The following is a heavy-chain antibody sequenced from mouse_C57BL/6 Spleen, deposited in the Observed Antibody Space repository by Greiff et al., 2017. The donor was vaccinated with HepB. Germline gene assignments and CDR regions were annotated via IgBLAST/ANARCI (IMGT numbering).Heavy chain of an antibody. D-gene: IGHD2-2*01. J-gene: IGHJ1*03. Sequence: EVQLVESGGDLVKPGGSLKLSCAASGFTFSSYGMSWVRQTPDKRLEWVATISSGGSYTYYPDSVKGRFTISRDNAKNTLYLQMSSLKSEDTAMYYCARQMVTTGYFDVWGTGTTVTVSS. CDR3: ARQMVTTGYFDV. V-gene: IGHV5-6*01. CDR2: ISSGGSYT. CDR1: GFTFSSYG.